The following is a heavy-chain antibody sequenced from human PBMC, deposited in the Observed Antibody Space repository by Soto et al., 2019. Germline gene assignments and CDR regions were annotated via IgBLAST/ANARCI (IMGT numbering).Heavy chain of an antibody. CDR3: ARDRPGISVIRAVKTYNYFDP. CDR1: GYNFLTYG. V-gene: IGHV1-18*01. D-gene: IGHD3-10*01. J-gene: IGHJ5*02. Sequence: VKVSCKASGYNFLTYGISWLRQAPGRGLEWMGWISTDNTHRNYAQNFQERVTMTTDTSTNTAYMELRSLRSDDTAIYYCARDRPGISVIRAVKTYNYFDPWGQGTLVTVSS. CDR2: ISTDNTHR.